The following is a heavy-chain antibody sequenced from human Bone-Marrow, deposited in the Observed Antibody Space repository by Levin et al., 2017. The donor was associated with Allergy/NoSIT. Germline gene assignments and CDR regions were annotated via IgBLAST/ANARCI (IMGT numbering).Heavy chain of an antibody. J-gene: IGHJ4*02. CDR1: GFTFTTYS. CDR3: ARAQGGHSSTWTY. D-gene: IGHD6-13*01. Sequence: GESLKISCAASGFTFTTYSMHWVRQAPGKGLEWVSSISSTGSYIYYADSVKGRFTISRDNAKNSLYLQMNSLRVEDTAVYYCARAQGGHSSTWTYWGQGTLVTVSS. CDR2: ISSTGSYI. V-gene: IGHV3-21*01.